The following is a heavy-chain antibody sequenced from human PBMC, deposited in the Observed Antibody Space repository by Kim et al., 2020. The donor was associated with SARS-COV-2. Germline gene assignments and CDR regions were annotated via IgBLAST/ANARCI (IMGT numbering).Heavy chain of an antibody. Sequence: GGSLRLSCAASGFTVNSAHMSWFRQAPGKGLEWVSIIYTGGSTYYADSMKGRFTISRDNSGNTLYLQMNSLRVDDTAVYYCARSGDYAFKDWGQGTLVT. CDR2: IYTGGST. CDR1: GFTVNSAH. D-gene: IGHD4-17*01. V-gene: IGHV3-53*01. CDR3: ARSGDYAFKD. J-gene: IGHJ4*01.